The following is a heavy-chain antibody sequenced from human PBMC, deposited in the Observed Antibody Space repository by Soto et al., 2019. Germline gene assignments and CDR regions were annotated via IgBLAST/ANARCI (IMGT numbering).Heavy chain of an antibody. CDR2: INPNSGGT. CDR3: ARGSYSSGWSFDY. Sequence: QVQLVQSGAEVKKPGASVKVSCKASGYTFTGYYMHWVRQAPGQGLEWMGWINPNSGGTNYARKFQGWVTMTRDTSISTAYMELSRLRSDDTAVYYCARGSYSSGWSFDYWGQGTLVTVSS. J-gene: IGHJ4*02. D-gene: IGHD6-19*01. V-gene: IGHV1-2*04. CDR1: GYTFTGYY.